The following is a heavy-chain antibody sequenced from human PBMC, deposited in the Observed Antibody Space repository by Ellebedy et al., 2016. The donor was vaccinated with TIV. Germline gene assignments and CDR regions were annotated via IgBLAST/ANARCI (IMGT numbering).Heavy chain of an antibody. Sequence: AASVKVSCKASGYTFTGYYMHWVRQAPGQGLEWMGWINPNSGDTNYAQKFQGRVTMTRDMSISTAYMELSRLRSDDTAVYYCASPTYYYGAGTYLFYGMDVWGQGTTVTVSS. J-gene: IGHJ6*02. CDR3: ASPTYYYGAGTYLFYGMDV. D-gene: IGHD3-10*01. V-gene: IGHV1-2*02. CDR1: GYTFTGYY. CDR2: INPNSGDT.